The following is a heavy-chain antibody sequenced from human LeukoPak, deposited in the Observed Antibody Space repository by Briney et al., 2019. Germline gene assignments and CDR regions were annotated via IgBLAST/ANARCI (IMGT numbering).Heavy chain of an antibody. CDR3: ARDVGGPYNTSSEWFDP. D-gene: IGHD6-6*01. J-gene: IGHJ5*02. CDR1: GGTFSSYA. CDR2: IIPIFGTA. Sequence: SVKVSCKASGGTFSSYAISWVRQAPGQGLEWMGGIIPIFGTANYAQKFQGRVTITADKSTSTAYMELSSLRSEDTAVYYCARDVGGPYNTSSEWFDPWGQGTLVTVSS. V-gene: IGHV1-69*06.